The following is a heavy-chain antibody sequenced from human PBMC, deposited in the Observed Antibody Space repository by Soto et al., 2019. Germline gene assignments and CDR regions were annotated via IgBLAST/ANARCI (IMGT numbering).Heavy chain of an antibody. D-gene: IGHD2-15*01. CDR1: GFTVRSYT. CDR2: ISISASV. Sequence: GGSLRLSCAASGFTVRSYTMNWVRQAPGEGLEWVSSISISASVDYADSVKGRFIISRDNAKNSLYLQVNSLTAEDTAFYYCVKDVIGYCSAGNCFPDSYFDYWGQGALVTVSS. V-gene: IGHV3-21*04. CDR3: VKDVIGYCSAGNCFPDSYFDY. J-gene: IGHJ4*02.